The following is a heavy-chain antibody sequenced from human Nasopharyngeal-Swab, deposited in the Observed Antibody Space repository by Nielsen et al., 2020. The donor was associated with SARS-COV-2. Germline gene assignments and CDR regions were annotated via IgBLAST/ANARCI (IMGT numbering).Heavy chain of an antibody. CDR1: GGSISSSSYY. CDR2: IYYSGST. V-gene: IGHV4-39*01. CDR3: ARGRGSQLDAFDI. J-gene: IGHJ3*02. Sequence: SETLSLTCTVSGGSISSSSYYWGWIRQPPGKGLEWIGSIYYSGSTYYNPSLKSRVTISVDTSKNQFSLKLSSVTAADTAVYYCARGRGSQLDAFDIWGQGTMVTVSS. D-gene: IGHD5-12*01.